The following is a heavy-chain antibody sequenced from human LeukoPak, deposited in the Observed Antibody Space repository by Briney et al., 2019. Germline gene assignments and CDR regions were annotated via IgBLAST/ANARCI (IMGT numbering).Heavy chain of an antibody. CDR1: EFDFSSHA. D-gene: IGHD4-17*01. Sequence: GGSLRLSCAASEFDFSSHAMTWVRQAPGKGLEWVSAISISGSKTYYADSVKGRFTISRDNSKNTLYLQMNSLRAEDTAVYYCANEIRPNDYWGQGTQVTVSS. V-gene: IGHV3-23*01. CDR2: ISISGSKT. CDR3: ANEIRPNDY. J-gene: IGHJ4*02.